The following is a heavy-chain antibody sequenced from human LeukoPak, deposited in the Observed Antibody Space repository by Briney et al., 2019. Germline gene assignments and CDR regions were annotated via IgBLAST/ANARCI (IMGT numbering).Heavy chain of an antibody. V-gene: IGHV3-23*01. CDR3: AAEHYDILTGYHHFDY. D-gene: IGHD3-9*01. CDR1: GFTFSSYA. J-gene: IGHJ4*02. CDR2: ISGSGGST. Sequence: GGSLRLSCAASGFTFSSYAMSWVRQAPGKGLEWVSAISGSGGSTYHADSVKGRFTISRDNSKNTLCLQMNSLRAEDTAVYCCAAEHYDILTGYHHFDYWGQGTLVTVSS.